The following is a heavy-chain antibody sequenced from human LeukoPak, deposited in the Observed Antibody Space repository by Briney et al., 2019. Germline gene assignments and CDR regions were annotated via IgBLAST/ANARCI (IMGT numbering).Heavy chain of an antibody. CDR2: IIPIFGTA. CDR1: GGTFSSYA. D-gene: IGHD3-10*01. CDR3: ARGGPHYYGSGMSWFDP. J-gene: IGHJ5*02. V-gene: IGHV1-69*06. Sequence: VASVKVSCKASGGTFSSYAISWVRQAPGQGLEWMGGIIPIFGTANYAQKFQGRVTITADKSTSTAYMELSSLRSEDTAVYYCARGGPHYYGSGMSWFDPWGQGTLVTVSS.